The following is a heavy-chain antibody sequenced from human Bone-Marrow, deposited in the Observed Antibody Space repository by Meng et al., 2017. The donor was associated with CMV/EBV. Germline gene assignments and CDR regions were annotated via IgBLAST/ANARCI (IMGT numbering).Heavy chain of an antibody. J-gene: IGHJ4*02. CDR2: IRYDGSNK. CDR3: AKEEADRGGFDY. Sequence: GESLKISCAASGFTFSSFWMAWVRQAPGKGLEWVAFIRYDGSNKYYADSVKGRFTISRDNSKNTLYLQMNSLRAEDTAVYYCAKEEADRGGFDYWGQGTLVTVSS. V-gene: IGHV3-30*02. D-gene: IGHD2-15*01. CDR1: GFTFSSFW.